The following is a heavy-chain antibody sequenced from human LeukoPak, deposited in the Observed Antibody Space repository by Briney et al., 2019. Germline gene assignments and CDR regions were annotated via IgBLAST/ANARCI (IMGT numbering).Heavy chain of an antibody. CDR1: GFTFSTRW. V-gene: IGHV3-15*01. D-gene: IGHD1-26*01. J-gene: IGHJ4*02. CDR2: IKSKIDGGTT. CDR3: TTTVGY. Sequence: GGPLRLSCAASGFTFSTRWMNWVRQAPGMRLEWVGQIKSKIDGGTTDYAAPVKGRFTISRVDSQNTLYLQMNSLKTDDAAVYYCTTTVGYWGQGTLVTVSS.